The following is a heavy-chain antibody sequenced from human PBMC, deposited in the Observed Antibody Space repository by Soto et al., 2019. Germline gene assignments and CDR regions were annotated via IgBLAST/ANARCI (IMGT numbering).Heavy chain of an antibody. CDR1: GFTFSSYA. D-gene: IGHD6-13*01. CDR2: ISYDGSNK. J-gene: IGHJ3*02. Sequence: SLRLSCAASGFTFSSYAMHWVRQAPGKGLEWVAVISYDGSNKYYADSVKGRFTISRDNSKNTLYLQMNSLRAEDTAVYYCARDHSGYDAFDIWGQGTMVTVSS. V-gene: IGHV3-30-3*01. CDR3: ARDHSGYDAFDI.